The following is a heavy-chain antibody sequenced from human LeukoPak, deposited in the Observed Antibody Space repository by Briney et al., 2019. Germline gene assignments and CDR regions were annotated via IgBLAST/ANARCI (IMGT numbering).Heavy chain of an antibody. CDR2: ISHIGST. CDR1: GDSITGHY. Sequence: PSETLSLTCSVSGDSITGHYLTWIRQPPGNGLEWIGYISHIGSTNYNPSLKSRVTISVDTSKNQFSLKLTSVTAADTALYYCARDRISINALDMWGQGIMVTVSS. V-gene: IGHV4-59*11. J-gene: IGHJ3*02. D-gene: IGHD1-14*01. CDR3: ARDRISINALDM.